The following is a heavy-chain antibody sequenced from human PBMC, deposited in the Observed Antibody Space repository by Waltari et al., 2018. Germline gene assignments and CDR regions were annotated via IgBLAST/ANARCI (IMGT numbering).Heavy chain of an antibody. D-gene: IGHD7-27*01. CDR2: ISPYNGNT. V-gene: IGHV1-18*01. CDR3: ARVGPITGDGRFDP. Sequence: QVQLVQSGAEVKKPGASVQVSCKASGYTFTSYGLSWVRPAPGQGLEGLGWISPYNGNTNYAQKLQDRVTMTTDTSTSTAYMELRSLRSDDTAVYYCARVGPITGDGRFDPWGQGTLVTVSS. CDR1: GYTFTSYG. J-gene: IGHJ5*02.